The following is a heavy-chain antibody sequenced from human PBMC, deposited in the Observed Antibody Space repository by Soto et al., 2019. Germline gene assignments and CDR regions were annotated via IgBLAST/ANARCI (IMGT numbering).Heavy chain of an antibody. V-gene: IGHV4-59*08. D-gene: IGHD2-21*02. CDR3: TRHPRLPNEGSMGFFQH. CDR2: ISYSGTT. J-gene: IGHJ1*01. Sequence: SETLSLTCTVSGGSISSYYWSWIRQTAGKGLEWIRYISYSGTTNYNPSLKSRVNISVDTSKNQFSLNLRSVTAADTTVYYCTRHPRLPNEGSMGFFQHWGQGTLVTVS. CDR1: GGSISSYY.